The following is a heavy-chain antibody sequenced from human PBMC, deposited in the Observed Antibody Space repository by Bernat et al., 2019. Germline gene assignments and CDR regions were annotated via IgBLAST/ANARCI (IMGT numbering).Heavy chain of an antibody. D-gene: IGHD3-22*01. CDR1: GYTFTTYG. J-gene: IGHJ3*02. CDR3: YYYDSSGRSDAFDI. Sequence: QVQLVQSGAEVKKPGASLKVSCKASGYTFTTYGISWVRQAPGQELEWMGWISAYNGNTNYAQKLQGRVTMTTDTSTSTAYMELRSLRSDDTAVYFCYYYDSSGRSDAFDIWGQGTMVTVSS. CDR2: ISAYNGNT. V-gene: IGHV1-18*01.